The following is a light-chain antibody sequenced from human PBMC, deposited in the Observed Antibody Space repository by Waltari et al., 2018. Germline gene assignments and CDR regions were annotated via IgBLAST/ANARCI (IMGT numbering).Light chain of an antibody. J-gene: IGLJ3*02. Sequence: QSILTPPTSVSGAPGQRVTISCTRSSPNIGAGPYVPCYQAFPGTAPKLLIYGNNNRPSGVPDRFSGSKSGSSASLAINGLQAEDEADYYCQSFDSNVRGGVVFGGGTKVTVL. V-gene: IGLV1-40*01. CDR2: GNN. CDR3: QSFDSNVRGGVV. CDR1: SPNIGAGPY.